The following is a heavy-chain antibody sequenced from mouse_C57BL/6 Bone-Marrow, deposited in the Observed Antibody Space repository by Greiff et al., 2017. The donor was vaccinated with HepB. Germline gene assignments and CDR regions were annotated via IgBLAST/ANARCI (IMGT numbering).Heavy chain of an antibody. CDR3: TDYYGSSYRWYFDV. V-gene: IGHV6-3*01. Sequence: DVQLQESGGGLVQPGGSMKLSCVASGFTFSNYWMNWVRQSPEKGLEWVAQIRLKSDNYATHYAESVKGRFTISRDDSKSSVYLQMNNLRAEDTGIYYCTDYYGSSYRWYFDVWGTGTTVTVSS. J-gene: IGHJ1*03. CDR2: IRLKSDNYAT. D-gene: IGHD1-1*01. CDR1: GFTFSNYW.